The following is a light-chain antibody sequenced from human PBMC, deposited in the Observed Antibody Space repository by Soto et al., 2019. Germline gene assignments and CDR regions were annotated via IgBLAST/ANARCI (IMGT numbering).Light chain of an antibody. Sequence: EIGMTRSAATVPVSPGERATLSCRASQSVSSNLAWYQQKPGQAPRLLIYGASTRATGIPARFSGSGSGTEFTLTISSLQSEDFAVYYCQQYNNWRTFGQGTKVHIK. J-gene: IGKJ1*01. CDR2: GAS. CDR1: QSVSSN. CDR3: QQYNNWRT. V-gene: IGKV3-15*01.